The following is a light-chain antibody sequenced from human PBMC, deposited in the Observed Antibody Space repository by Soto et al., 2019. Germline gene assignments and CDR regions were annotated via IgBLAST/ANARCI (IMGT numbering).Light chain of an antibody. CDR3: QTWSTDIRV. Sequence: QAVVTQPPSASASLGASVKLTCTLSSGHNSYAIAWHQQQPEKGPRYLMKLNSDGSHSKGDGIPDRFSGSSSGAERYLTISSLQSEVEADYYCQTWSTDIRVFGGGTNLTVL. V-gene: IGLV4-69*01. J-gene: IGLJ3*02. CDR2: LNSDGSH. CDR1: SGHNSYA.